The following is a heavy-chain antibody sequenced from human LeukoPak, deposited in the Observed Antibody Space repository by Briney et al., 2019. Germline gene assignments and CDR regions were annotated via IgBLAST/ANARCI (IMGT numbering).Heavy chain of an antibody. CDR2: ISSSSSYK. CDR3: ARGYCSSSSCYDVDY. V-gene: IGHV3-21*01. D-gene: IGHD2-2*01. CDR1: GFIFSSYS. J-gene: IGHJ4*02. Sequence: GGSLRLSCAASGFIFSSYSMNWVRQAPGKGLEWVSSISSSSSYKYYADSVKGRFTISRDNAKNSLYLQMNSLRAEDTAVYYCARGYCSSSSCYDVDYWGQGTLVTASS.